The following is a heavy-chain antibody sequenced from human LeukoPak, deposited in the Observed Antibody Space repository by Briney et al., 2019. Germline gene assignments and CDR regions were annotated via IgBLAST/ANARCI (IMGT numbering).Heavy chain of an antibody. CDR2: INARGDNT. Sequence: GGSLRLSCAASGVIISSYAISWVRQAPGQGLEWVSAINARGDNTYYADFVKGRFTISTDKSKSTVYLQMNSLRTEDTAVYYWAKDRVSPGFNWFDPWGQGTLVTVSS. J-gene: IGHJ5*02. CDR1: GVIISSYA. CDR3: AKDRVSPGFNWFDP. V-gene: IGHV3-23*01. D-gene: IGHD2/OR15-2a*01.